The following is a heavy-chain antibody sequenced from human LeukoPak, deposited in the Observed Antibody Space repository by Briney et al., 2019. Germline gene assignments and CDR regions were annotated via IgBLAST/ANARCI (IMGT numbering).Heavy chain of an antibody. D-gene: IGHD3-3*01. CDR2: SYTSGST. V-gene: IGHV4-4*07. CDR3: ASQLRFLEWSLL. J-gene: IGHJ4*02. CDR1: GGSISSYY. Sequence: SETLSLTCTVSGGSISSYYWSWIRQPAGKGLEWIGRSYTSGSTNYNPSLKSRVTISVDTSKNQFSLKLSSVTAADTAVYYCASQLRFLEWSLLWGQGTLVTVSS.